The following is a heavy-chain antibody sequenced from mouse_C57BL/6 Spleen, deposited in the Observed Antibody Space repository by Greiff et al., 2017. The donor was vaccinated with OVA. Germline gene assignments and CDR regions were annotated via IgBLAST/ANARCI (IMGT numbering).Heavy chain of an antibody. V-gene: IGHV1-19*01. Sequence: EVKLVESGPVLVKPGASVKMSCKASGYTFTDYYMNWVKQSHGKSLEWIGVINPYNGGTSYNQKFKGKATLTVDKSSSTAYMELNSLTSEDSAVYYCAREYYGSSSAWFAYWGQGTLVTVSA. CDR1: GYTFTDYY. J-gene: IGHJ3*01. D-gene: IGHD1-1*01. CDR2: INPYNGGT. CDR3: AREYYGSSSAWFAY.